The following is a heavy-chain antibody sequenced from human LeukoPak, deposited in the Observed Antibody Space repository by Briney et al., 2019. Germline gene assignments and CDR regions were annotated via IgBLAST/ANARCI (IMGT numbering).Heavy chain of an antibody. J-gene: IGHJ4*02. CDR2: ISGSGGST. D-gene: IGHD6-19*01. Sequence: PGGSLRLSCAASGFTFSSYAMSWVRRAPGKGLEWVSAISGSGGSTYYADSVKGRFTISRDNSKTTLYLQMNSLRAEDTAVYYFAKGSLPGIAVAAFDYRGQGTQVAVSS. CDR3: AKGSLPGIAVAAFDY. CDR1: GFTFSSYA. V-gene: IGHV3-23*01.